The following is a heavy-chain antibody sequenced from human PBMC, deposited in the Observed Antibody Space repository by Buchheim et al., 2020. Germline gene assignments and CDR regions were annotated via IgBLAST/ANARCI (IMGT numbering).Heavy chain of an antibody. Sequence: QVQLEESGGGVVQPGGSLTLSCAASGFAFSAYGFHWVRQVPGKGLQWLALISCDGSNDYYTDSVKGRFTLSRDDSRNKVTLQMNRLRPEDTGVYYCAKDPRAKDSYRGDLLIRYFEYWGQGAL. CDR2: ISCDGSND. J-gene: IGHJ4*02. CDR3: AKDPRAKDSYRGDLLIRYFEY. V-gene: IGHV3-30*18. D-gene: IGHD3-10*01. CDR1: GFAFSAYG.